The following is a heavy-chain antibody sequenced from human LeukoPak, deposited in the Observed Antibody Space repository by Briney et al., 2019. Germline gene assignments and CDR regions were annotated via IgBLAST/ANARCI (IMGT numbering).Heavy chain of an antibody. CDR3: AGAPHYSNYGPYYYGMDV. CDR1: GFTFSDYY. CDR2: ISSSSSYT. D-gene: IGHD4-11*01. V-gene: IGHV3-11*06. J-gene: IGHJ6*02. Sequence: GGSLRLSCAASGFTFSDYYMSWIRQAPGKGLEWVSYISSSSSYTNYADSVKGRFTISRDNAKNSLYLQMNSLRAEDTAVYYCAGAPHYSNYGPYYYGMDVWAKGPRSPSP.